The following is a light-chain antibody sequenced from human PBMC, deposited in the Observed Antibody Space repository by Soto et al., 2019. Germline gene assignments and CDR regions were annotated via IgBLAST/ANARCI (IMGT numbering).Light chain of an antibody. CDR3: SSYVASNTLA. Sequence: QSALTQPPSASGSPGQSVAISCTRTTSDVGGYNYVSWYQQHPGKAPKLIIYDVSKRPSGVPDRFSGSKSGHTASLTVSGLQGEDEADYYCSSYVASNTLAFGGGTKLTVL. CDR1: TSDVGGYNY. J-gene: IGLJ2*01. CDR2: DVS. V-gene: IGLV2-8*01.